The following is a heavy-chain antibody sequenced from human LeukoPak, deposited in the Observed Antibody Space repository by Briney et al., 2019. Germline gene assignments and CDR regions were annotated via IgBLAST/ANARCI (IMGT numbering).Heavy chain of an antibody. CDR2: IYYSGST. CDR3: ARTPQPNWFDP. CDR1: GGSISSYY. Sequence: PETLSLTWTVSGGSISSYYWSWIRQPPGKGLEWIGYIYYSGSTNYNPSLKSRVTISVDTSKNQFSLKLSSVTAADTAVYYCARTPQPNWFDPWGQGTLVTVSS. V-gene: IGHV4-59*01. J-gene: IGHJ5*02.